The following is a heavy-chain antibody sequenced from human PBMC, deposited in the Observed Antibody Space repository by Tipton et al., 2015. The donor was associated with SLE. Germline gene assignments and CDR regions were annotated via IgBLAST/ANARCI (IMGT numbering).Heavy chain of an antibody. V-gene: IGHV4-34*01. Sequence: TLSLTCAVYGGSFSGYYWSWIRQPPGKGLEWIGEINHRGSTNYNPSLKSRVTISVDTSKNQFSLKLSSVTAADTAVYYCARWGRSSGWYGYWGQGTLVTVSS. J-gene: IGHJ4*02. CDR3: ARWGRSSGWYGY. D-gene: IGHD6-19*01. CDR1: GGSFSGYY. CDR2: INHRGST.